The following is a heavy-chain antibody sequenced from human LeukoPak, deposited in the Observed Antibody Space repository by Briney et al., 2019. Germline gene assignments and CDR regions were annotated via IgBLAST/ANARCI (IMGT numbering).Heavy chain of an antibody. CDR2: VYYGGST. CDR1: GGSISSSNW. V-gene: IGHV4-4*02. D-gene: IGHD3-10*01. Sequence: SETLSLTCAVSGGSISSSNWWSWVRQPPGKGLEWIGEVYYGGSTNFNPSLKSRVTISVDRSKNQFSLRLSSVTAADTAVYYCARGEEHGSGTVQFDYWGQGTLVTVSS. CDR3: ARGEEHGSGTVQFDY. J-gene: IGHJ4*02.